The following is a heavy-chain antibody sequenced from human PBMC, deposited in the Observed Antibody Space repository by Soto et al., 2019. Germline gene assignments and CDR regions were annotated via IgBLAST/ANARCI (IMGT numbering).Heavy chain of an antibody. CDR2: IYPGDSDT. J-gene: IGHJ6*02. CDR1: DYGFAVYW. CDR3: ARQGSNGAYVYFPMDV. V-gene: IGHV5-51*01. D-gene: IGHD3-16*01. Sequence: GESLKISCKGSDYGFAVYWIAWVRQMPGKGLEWMGIIYPGDSDTTYSPSFEGQVTMSVDKSISTAYLQWSSLKASDSATYYCARQGSNGAYVYFPMDVWGQGTTVTVSS.